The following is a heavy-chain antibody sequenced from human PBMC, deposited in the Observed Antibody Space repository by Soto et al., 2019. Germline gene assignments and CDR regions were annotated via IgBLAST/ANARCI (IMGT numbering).Heavy chain of an antibody. J-gene: IGHJ3*02. CDR1: GFTFSSYA. CDR3: AKDSTSYNGIYDPFDI. D-gene: IGHD1-1*01. CDR2: ISFSGGST. Sequence: GGSLRLSCAASGFTFSSYAMSWVRQAPGKGLEWVSSISFSGGSTYYADSVKGRFTISRDNSKNTLYLQMNSLRADDTAVYYCAKDSTSYNGIYDPFDIWGQGTMVTVSS. V-gene: IGHV3-23*01.